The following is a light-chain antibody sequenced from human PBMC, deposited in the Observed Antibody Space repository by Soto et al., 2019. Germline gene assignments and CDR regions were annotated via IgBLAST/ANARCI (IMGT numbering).Light chain of an antibody. CDR3: SSYAASNNFEKDV. J-gene: IGLJ1*01. CDR1: SSDVGGYNY. Sequence: SVLTQPPSASVSPGQSVTISCTGTSSDVGGYNYVSWYQQHPGKAPKLMIYEVSKRPSGVPDRFSGSKSGNTASLTVSGLQAEDEADYYCSSYAASNNFEKDVFRTGTEVTV. V-gene: IGLV2-8*01. CDR2: EVS.